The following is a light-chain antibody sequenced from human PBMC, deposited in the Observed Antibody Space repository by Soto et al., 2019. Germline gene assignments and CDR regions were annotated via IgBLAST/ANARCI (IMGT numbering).Light chain of an antibody. Sequence: IVLTQSPGTLSLSPGGRASLSCRASQSVSDNQLAWYQQKTGQAPRLLIHGASSRAAGIPDRFSGSGSGTDFTLTISRLEPEDFATYYCQQLNSYPLTFGPGTNVDIK. CDR2: GAS. J-gene: IGKJ3*01. CDR3: QQLNSYPLT. CDR1: QSVSDNQ. V-gene: IGKV3-20*01.